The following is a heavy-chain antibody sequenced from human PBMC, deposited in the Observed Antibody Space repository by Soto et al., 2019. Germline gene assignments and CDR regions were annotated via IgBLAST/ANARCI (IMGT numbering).Heavy chain of an antibody. J-gene: IGHJ4*02. CDR2: IIPIFGTA. V-gene: IGHV1-69*01. D-gene: IGHD1-26*01. CDR3: ARDGGRHSGGIDY. Sequence: QVQLVQSGAEVKKPGSSVKVSCKASGGIFSSYSINWVRQAPGQGLEWMGEIIPIFGTANYAQKFQGRVTITADESTSTDYMELSSLRSEDTAVYYCARDGGRHSGGIDYWGQGTLVTVSS. CDR1: GGIFSSYS.